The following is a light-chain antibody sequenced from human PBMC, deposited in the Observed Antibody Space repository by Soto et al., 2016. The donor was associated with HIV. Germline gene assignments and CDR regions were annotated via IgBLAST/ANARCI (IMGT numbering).Light chain of an antibody. CDR1: QTITKY. CDR2: GAS. J-gene: IGKJ2*01. Sequence: DIQMTQSPSSLSASVGDRVTITCRASQTITKYLNWYQFKPGEAPKLLIFGASSLQSGVPLRFSGSRSGTSFTLTITTLQPEDFATYFCQQSFSAPYTFGQGTKLEV. CDR3: QQSFSAPYT. V-gene: IGKV1-39*01.